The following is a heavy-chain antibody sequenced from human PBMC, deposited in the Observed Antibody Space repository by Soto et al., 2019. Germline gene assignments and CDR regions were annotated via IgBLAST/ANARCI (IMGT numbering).Heavy chain of an antibody. CDR2: INHSGST. CDR1: GGSFSGYY. V-gene: IGHV4-34*01. J-gene: IGHJ4*02. Sequence: QVQLQQWGAGLLKPSETLSLTCAVYGGSFSGYYWSWIRQPPGKGLEWIGEINHSGSTNYNPSLKSRVTISVDTSKNQFSLKLSSVTAAGTAVYYCARGATRGRFSGYDYAPGDYWGQGTLVTVSS. CDR3: ARGATRGRFSGYDYAPGDY. D-gene: IGHD5-12*01.